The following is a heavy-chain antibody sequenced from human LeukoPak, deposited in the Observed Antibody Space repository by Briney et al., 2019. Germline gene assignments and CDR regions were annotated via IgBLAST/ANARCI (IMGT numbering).Heavy chain of an antibody. CDR2: IIPIFGTA. CDR1: GYTFTSYG. V-gene: IGHV1-69*13. CDR3: ARGDYDSSGYYYFDYFQH. Sequence: ASVKVSCKASGYTFTSYGISWVRQAPGQGLEWMGGIIPIFGTANYAQKFQGRVTITADESTSTAYMELSSLRSEDTAVYYCARGDYDSSGYYYFDYFQHWGQGTLVTVSS. J-gene: IGHJ1*01. D-gene: IGHD3-22*01.